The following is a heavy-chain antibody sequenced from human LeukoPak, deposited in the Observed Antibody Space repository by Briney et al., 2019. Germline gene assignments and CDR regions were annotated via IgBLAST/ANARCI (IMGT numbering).Heavy chain of an antibody. Sequence: SETLSLTCTVSGGSVSSGSYYWSWIRQPPGKGLEWIGRIYTSGSTNYNPSLKSRVTISVDTSKNQFSLKLSSVTAADTAVYYCARDPYYDRYGMDVWGQGTTVTVSS. D-gene: IGHD3-3*01. J-gene: IGHJ6*02. CDR1: GGSVSSGSYY. CDR3: ARDPYYDRYGMDV. CDR2: IYTSGST. V-gene: IGHV4-61*02.